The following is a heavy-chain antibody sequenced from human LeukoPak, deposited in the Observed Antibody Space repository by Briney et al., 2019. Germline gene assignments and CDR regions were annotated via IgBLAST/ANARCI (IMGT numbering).Heavy chain of an antibody. J-gene: IGHJ4*02. Sequence: GGSLRLSCATSGFTFSSYAMSWVRQAPGKGLEWVSAISGSGGSTYYADSVKGRFTISRDNSKNTLYLQMNSLRAEDTAVYYCAKEAPRSWESPVWTDYYFDYWGQGTLVTVSS. D-gene: IGHD3-16*01. CDR3: AKEAPRSWESPVWTDYYFDY. CDR1: GFTFSSYA. V-gene: IGHV3-23*01. CDR2: ISGSGGST.